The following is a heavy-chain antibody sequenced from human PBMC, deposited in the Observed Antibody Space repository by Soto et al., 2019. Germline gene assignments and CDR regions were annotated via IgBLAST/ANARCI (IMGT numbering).Heavy chain of an antibody. J-gene: IGHJ4*02. D-gene: IGHD3-22*01. Sequence: QMQLQESGPGLVKPSETLSLTCTVSGGSISSSSYYWGWLRQPPGQGREWLGTIYSLGNTYYHPSLKSRVTISGDKSKSQWFLKLSSVTAPDTAVDYWARQIDDSSGYYDAYWGQGTLVTVSS. V-gene: IGHV4-39*01. CDR3: ARQIDDSSGYYDAY. CDR2: IYSLGNT. CDR1: GGSISSSSYY.